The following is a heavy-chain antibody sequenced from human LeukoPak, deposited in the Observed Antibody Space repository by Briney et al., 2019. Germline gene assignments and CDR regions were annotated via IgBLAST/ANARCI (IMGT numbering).Heavy chain of an antibody. D-gene: IGHD5-12*01. CDR3: ARLKIGYDHYYYMDV. CDR2: IYYSGST. J-gene: IGHJ6*03. CDR1: GGSISSSSYY. V-gene: IGHV4-39*01. Sequence: SETLSLTCTVSGGSISSSSYYWGWIRQPPGEGLEWIGSIYYSGSTYYNPSLKSRVTISVDTSKNQFSLKLSSVTAADTAVYYCARLKIGYDHYYYMDVWGKGTTVTISS.